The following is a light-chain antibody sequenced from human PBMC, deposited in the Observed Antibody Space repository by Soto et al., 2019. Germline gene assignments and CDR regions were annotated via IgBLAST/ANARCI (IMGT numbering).Light chain of an antibody. V-gene: IGKV3-20*01. Sequence: EIVLTQSPGTLSLSPGERATLSCRASQSVSSSYLAWYQQKPGQAPRLHSYGASSRATGIPDRFSGSESGTDFTITISRLEPEDFAVYYCQQYGSSPGTCGQGTKVEIK. CDR1: QSVSSSY. J-gene: IGKJ1*01. CDR3: QQYGSSPGT. CDR2: GAS.